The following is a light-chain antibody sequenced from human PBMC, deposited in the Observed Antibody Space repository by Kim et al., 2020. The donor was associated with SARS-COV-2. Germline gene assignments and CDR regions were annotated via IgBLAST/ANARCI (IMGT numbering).Light chain of an antibody. Sequence: GQSVNIFCTGTSSDVGGYNYVSWYQQHPGKAPKLMIYEVSKRPSGVPDRFSGSKSGNTASLTVSGLQAEDEADYYCSSYGGNNNVVFGGGTKVTVL. CDR3: SSYGGNNNVV. CDR1: SSDVGGYNY. CDR2: EVS. V-gene: IGLV2-8*01. J-gene: IGLJ2*01.